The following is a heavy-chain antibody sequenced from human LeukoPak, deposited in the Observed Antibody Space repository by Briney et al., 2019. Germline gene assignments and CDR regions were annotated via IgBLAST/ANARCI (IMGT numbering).Heavy chain of an antibody. CDR3: AKERGHPLPNYHMDV. CDR1: GFTFSSYA. V-gene: IGHV3-23*01. Sequence: PGGSLRLSCAASGFTFSSYAMSWVRQAPGKGLELVSTIVDTGDGTFYADSERGRFTISRESSKNTLYLQMNSLRADDTAVYYCAKERGHPLPNYHMDVWGKGTTVTVSS. D-gene: IGHD4/OR15-4a*01. CDR2: IVDTGDGT. J-gene: IGHJ6*03.